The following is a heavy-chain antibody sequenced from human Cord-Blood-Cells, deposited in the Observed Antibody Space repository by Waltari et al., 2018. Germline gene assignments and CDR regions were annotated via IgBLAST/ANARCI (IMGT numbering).Heavy chain of an antibody. Sequence: QVQLVESGGGVVQPGRSLRLSCAASGFTFSSYGMHSVRQAPGKGLELVAVISYDGSNKYYADAVKGRFTISRDNSKNTLYLQMNSLRAEDTAVYYCATLGTTVVTYFDYWGQGTLVTVSS. V-gene: IGHV3-30*03. CDR3: ATLGTTVVTYFDY. CDR1: GFTFSSYG. J-gene: IGHJ4*02. CDR2: ISYDGSNK. D-gene: IGHD4-17*01.